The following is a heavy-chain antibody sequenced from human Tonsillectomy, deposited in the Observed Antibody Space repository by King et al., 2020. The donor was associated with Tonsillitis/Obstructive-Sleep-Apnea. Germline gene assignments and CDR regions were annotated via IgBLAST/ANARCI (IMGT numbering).Heavy chain of an antibody. Sequence: QLVQSGAEVKKPGESLSISCKGSGYSFTSYWISWVRQMPGKGLEWLWMIEPSDAYTNYSPSFQGHVTISAGKSISTAYLQWSSLMASDTAMYYCARMTEVQGVITDNWFDPWGQGTLVTVSS. CDR2: IEPSDAYT. J-gene: IGHJ5*02. V-gene: IGHV5-10-1*01. CDR1: GYSFTSYW. D-gene: IGHD3-10*01. CDR3: ARMTEVQGVITDNWFDP.